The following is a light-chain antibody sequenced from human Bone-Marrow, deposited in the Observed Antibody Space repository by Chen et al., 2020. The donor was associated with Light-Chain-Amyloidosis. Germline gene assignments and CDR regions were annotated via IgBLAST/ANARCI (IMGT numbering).Light chain of an antibody. Sequence: SYALTQPPSVSVSPGPTARITCSGDDLPTKYAYWYQQQPGQAPVLVIHRDTERPSGISERFSGSSSGTTATLTISGVQAEDEADYHCQSADSSGTYEVIFGGGTKLTVL. CDR3: QSADSSGTYEVI. V-gene: IGLV3-25*03. CDR1: DLPTKY. J-gene: IGLJ2*01. CDR2: RDT.